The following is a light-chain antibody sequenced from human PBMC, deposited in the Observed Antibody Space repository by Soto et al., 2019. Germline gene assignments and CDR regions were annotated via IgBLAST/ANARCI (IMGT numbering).Light chain of an antibody. V-gene: IGKV1-39*01. CDR2: ATS. CDR3: QQRET. CDR1: QAIHSY. Sequence: DIQMTQSPSSLSASVGDRVTITCRASQAIHSYLNWYQQKPGKAPNLLISATSTLHSGVPSRFSGSGSGTDFTLXISSLQPEDFATYYCQQRETFSPGTKVDIK. J-gene: IGKJ3*01.